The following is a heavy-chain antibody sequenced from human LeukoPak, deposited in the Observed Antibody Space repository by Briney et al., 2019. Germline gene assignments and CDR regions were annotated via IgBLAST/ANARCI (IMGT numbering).Heavy chain of an antibody. V-gene: IGHV3-48*02. Sequence: GGSLRLSCAASGFTFSSYSMNWVRQAPGKGLEWVSYISSSSTINYADSVKGRFTISRDNAKNSLYLQMNSLRDEDTAVYYCAREMGFWGQGTLVTASS. CDR3: AREMGF. J-gene: IGHJ4*02. CDR1: GFTFSSYS. CDR2: ISSSSTI. D-gene: IGHD5-24*01.